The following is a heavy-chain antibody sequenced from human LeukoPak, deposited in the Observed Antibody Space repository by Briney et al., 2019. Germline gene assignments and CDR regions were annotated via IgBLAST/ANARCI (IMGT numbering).Heavy chain of an antibody. CDR1: GGSISSSSYY. Sequence: PSETLSLTCTVSGGSISSSSYYWGWIRQPPGKGLEWIGSIYYSGSTYYNPSLKSRVTISVDTSKNQFSLKLSSVTAADTAVYYCARGTGLGSNLGGSHYFDFWGQGTLVTVSS. CDR3: ARGTGLGSNLGGSHYFDF. D-gene: IGHD4-23*01. CDR2: IYYSGST. J-gene: IGHJ4*02. V-gene: IGHV4-39*01.